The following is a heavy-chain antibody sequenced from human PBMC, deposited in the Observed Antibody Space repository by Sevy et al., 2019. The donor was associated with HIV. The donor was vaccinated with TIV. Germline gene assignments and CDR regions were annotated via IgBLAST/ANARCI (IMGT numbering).Heavy chain of an antibody. CDR3: ARDREGSGSSGGYGMDV. Sequence: GGSLRLSCVGSGITFSYYSMNWVRHAPGKGLEWVSSISSSSNIYYADSLKGRFTISRDNAKKSLYLQMNSLRAEDTAVYYCARDREGSGSSGGYGMDVWGQGTTVTVSS. CDR2: ISSSSNI. J-gene: IGHJ6*02. CDR1: GITFSYYS. V-gene: IGHV3-21*01. D-gene: IGHD3-10*01.